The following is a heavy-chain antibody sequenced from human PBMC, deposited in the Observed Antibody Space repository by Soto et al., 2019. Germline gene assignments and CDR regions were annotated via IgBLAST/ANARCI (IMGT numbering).Heavy chain of an antibody. CDR1: GVSLNTADTW. CDR3: VRSRQMESGNDYGLDV. J-gene: IGHJ6*02. D-gene: IGHD1-1*01. CDR2: YHSGGST. V-gene: IGHV4-30-4*01. Sequence: QVQLQESGSGLVEPSQSLSLTCTVSGVSLNTADTWWSWIRQSPGKGLEFIGYYHSGGSTYYDASFRRRVIISADTSNSQFSLKLSSVTVADTAVYCWVRSRQMESGNDYGLDVWGQGTTVTVSS.